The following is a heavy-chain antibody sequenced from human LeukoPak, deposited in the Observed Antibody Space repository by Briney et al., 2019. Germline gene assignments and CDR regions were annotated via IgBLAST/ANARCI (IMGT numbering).Heavy chain of an antibody. CDR2: IDDSGNT. V-gene: IGHV4-59*01. Sequence: SSETLSLTCSVSGGSINSYYWSWIRRPPGKGLEWIGYIDDSGNTNYNPSLKSQVTISVDKSKNQFSLKLSFVTAADTAMYYCARSDYHNSGSHTVFDAFDIWGQGTRVTVSS. J-gene: IGHJ3*02. D-gene: IGHD3-10*01. CDR1: GGSINSYY. CDR3: ARSDYHNSGSHTVFDAFDI.